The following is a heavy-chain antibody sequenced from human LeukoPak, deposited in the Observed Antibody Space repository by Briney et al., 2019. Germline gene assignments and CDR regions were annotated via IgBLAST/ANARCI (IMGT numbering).Heavy chain of an antibody. CDR2: VYYIGTT. CDR1: GGSIKSPTSC. Sequence: SETLSLTCTVSGGSIKSPTSCWSWIRQAPGKGLEWIGNVYYIGTTTYNSSLQSRVTISVDTSKNQFSLEMASVTPEDTALYYCARNTSSSPWFDPWGQGTLVIVSS. V-gene: IGHV4-61*01. J-gene: IGHJ5*02. CDR3: ARNTSSSPWFDP. D-gene: IGHD6-6*01.